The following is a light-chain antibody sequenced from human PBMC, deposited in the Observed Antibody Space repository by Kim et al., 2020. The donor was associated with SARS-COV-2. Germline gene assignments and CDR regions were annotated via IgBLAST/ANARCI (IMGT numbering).Light chain of an antibody. V-gene: IGKV3-11*01. CDR2: DAS. CDR1: QSVSSY. Sequence: EIVLTQSPATLSLSPGERATLSCRASQSVSSYLAWYQQKPGQAPSLLFYDASNSATGIQASFSGSVSVTDFTLTISSLWPDDFAVYYCYKRSDWLALTFCAGTTVNIK. J-gene: IGKJ3*01. CDR3: YKRSDWLALT.